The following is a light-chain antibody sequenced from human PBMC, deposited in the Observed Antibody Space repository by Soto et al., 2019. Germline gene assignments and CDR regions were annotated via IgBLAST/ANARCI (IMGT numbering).Light chain of an antibody. Sequence: QSVLTQPPSVSAAPGQKVTISCSGSISNIGKNFVSWYQQFPGTAPKLLIYDNKKRPSGIPDRFSGSKSGTSATLGITVLQTGDEADYYCVTWDSRLTAVVFGGGTQLTVL. J-gene: IGLJ2*01. V-gene: IGLV1-51*01. CDR3: VTWDSRLTAVV. CDR1: ISNIGKNF. CDR2: DNK.